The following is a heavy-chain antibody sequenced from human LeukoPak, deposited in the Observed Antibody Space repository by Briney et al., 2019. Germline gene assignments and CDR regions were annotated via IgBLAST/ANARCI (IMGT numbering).Heavy chain of an antibody. Sequence: PGGSLRLSCAASGFTFSSYGMHWVRQAPGEGLEWVAFIRYDGSNKYYADSVKDRFTISRDNSKNTLYLQMNSLRAEDTAVYYCAKGPLGVAAAGTSWFDPWGQGTLVTVSS. CDR1: GFTFSSYG. CDR2: IRYDGSNK. V-gene: IGHV3-30*02. D-gene: IGHD6-13*01. CDR3: AKGPLGVAAAGTSWFDP. J-gene: IGHJ5*02.